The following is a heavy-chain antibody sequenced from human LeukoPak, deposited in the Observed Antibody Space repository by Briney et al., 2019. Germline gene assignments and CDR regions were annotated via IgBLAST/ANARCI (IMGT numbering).Heavy chain of an antibody. V-gene: IGHV4-61*02. D-gene: IGHD3-22*01. CDR3: ARYVDPYDISPHAFDI. Sequence: SETLSLTCTVSGGSINSNTYFWNWIRQPAGKRLEWIGRGYANGRTDYNPSLRSRLSMSINTSSNQISLTLSSVTAADTAVYYCARYVDPYDISPHAFDIWGQGTVVTVSS. CDR1: GGSINSNTYF. J-gene: IGHJ3*02. CDR2: GYANGRT.